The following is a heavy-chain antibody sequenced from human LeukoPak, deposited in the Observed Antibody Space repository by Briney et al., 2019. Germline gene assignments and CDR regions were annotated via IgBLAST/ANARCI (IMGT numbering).Heavy chain of an antibody. CDR1: GDSISNYY. Sequence: SETLSLTCTVSGDSISNYYWSWIRQPPGKGLEWIGYIYYSGSTNYNPSLKSRVTISVDTSKNQFSLKLSSVTAADTAVYYCARAGPVGATRGVLDYWGQGTLVTVSS. D-gene: IGHD1-26*01. CDR2: IYYSGST. J-gene: IGHJ4*02. V-gene: IGHV4-59*01. CDR3: ARAGPVGATRGVLDY.